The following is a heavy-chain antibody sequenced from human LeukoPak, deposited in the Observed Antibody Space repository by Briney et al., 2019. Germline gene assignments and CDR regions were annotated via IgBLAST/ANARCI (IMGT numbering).Heavy chain of an antibody. CDR1: GYTFTSYA. D-gene: IGHD1-26*01. Sequence: ASVKVSCKASGYTFTSYAMNWVRQAPGQGLEWMGWISAYNGNTNYAQKLQGRVTMTTDTSTSTAYMELRSLRSDDTAVYYCARFDGHSGSYYFDYWGQGTLVTVSS. CDR2: ISAYNGNT. CDR3: ARFDGHSGSYYFDY. J-gene: IGHJ4*02. V-gene: IGHV1-18*01.